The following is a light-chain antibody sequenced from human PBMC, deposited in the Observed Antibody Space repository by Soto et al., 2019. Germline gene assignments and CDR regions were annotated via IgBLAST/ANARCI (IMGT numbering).Light chain of an antibody. CDR3: QQLSSFS. CDR2: AAS. V-gene: IGKV1-9*01. Sequence: DIQLTQSPSFLSASVGYRVTITCRASQGISSYLAWYQQKPGKAPKLLIYAASTLQSGVPSRFSGSGSGTDFTLTISSLQPEDFATYYCQQLSSFSFGQGTTVDIK. CDR1: QGISSY. J-gene: IGKJ1*01.